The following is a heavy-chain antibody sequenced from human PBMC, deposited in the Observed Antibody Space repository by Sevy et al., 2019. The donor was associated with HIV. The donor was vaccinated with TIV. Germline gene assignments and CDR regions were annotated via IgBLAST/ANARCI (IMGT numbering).Heavy chain of an antibody. V-gene: IGHV1-69*04. D-gene: IGHD5-12*01. Sequence: ASVKVSCKASGGTFSSYSIGWVRQAPGQGLAWMGRIIPILDVANYAQKFKGRVTITADKSTSTAYLELSSLRSDDTAVYYCARDLGSGYDLGGFDIWGQGTKVTVSS. J-gene: IGHJ3*02. CDR3: ARDLGSGYDLGGFDI. CDR2: IIPILDVA. CDR1: GGTFSSYS.